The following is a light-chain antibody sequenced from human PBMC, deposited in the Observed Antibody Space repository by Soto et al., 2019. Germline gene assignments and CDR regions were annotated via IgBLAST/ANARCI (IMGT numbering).Light chain of an antibody. CDR2: GAS. V-gene: IGKV3-20*01. J-gene: IGKJ1*01. CDR3: QQYGGSPRT. Sequence: EIVLTQSPGTLSLSPGERATLSCRAVQSINNNYLAWYQQKRGQAPRVLIYGASSRATGIPDRFSGSGSGTDFTLTISRLGPDDFAVYYCQQYGGSPRTFGQGTKVEIK. CDR1: QSINNNY.